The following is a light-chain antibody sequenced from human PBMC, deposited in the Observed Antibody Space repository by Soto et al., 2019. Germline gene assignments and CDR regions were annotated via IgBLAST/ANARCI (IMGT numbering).Light chain of an antibody. CDR1: SSEIGGYDY. V-gene: IGLV2-14*01. Sequence: QSALTQPASVSGSPGQSITLSCTGTSSEIGGYDYVSWYQRHPGKAPKLIIYDVNNRPSGVSNRFSGSKSGNTASLTISGLQAEDEADYYCTSYASGSSHVVFGGGTKVTVL. J-gene: IGLJ2*01. CDR3: TSYASGSSHVV. CDR2: DVN.